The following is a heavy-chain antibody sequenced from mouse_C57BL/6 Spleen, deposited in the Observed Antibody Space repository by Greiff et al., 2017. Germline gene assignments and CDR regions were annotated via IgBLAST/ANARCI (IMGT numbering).Heavy chain of an antibody. D-gene: IGHD3-3*01. CDR2: IYPSDSET. CDR3: ARRGAGRNYCGY. Sequence: VQLQQPGAELVRPGASVKLSCKASGYTFTSYWMGWVKQRPGQGLEWIGNIYPSDSETYYNQKFKDKATLTVDKSSSTAYMTLSRLTSENPAVYSCARRGAGRNYCGYWGQGTTLTVSS. CDR1: GYTFTSYW. V-gene: IGHV1-61*01. J-gene: IGHJ2*01.